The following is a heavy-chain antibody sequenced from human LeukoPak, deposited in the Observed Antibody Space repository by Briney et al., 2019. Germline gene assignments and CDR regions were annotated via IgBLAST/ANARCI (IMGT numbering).Heavy chain of an antibody. Sequence: GGSLRLSCAASGFTFSNAWMSWVRQAPGKGLEWVGRIKTNSDGGTTDYAAPVKGRFTISSDDSKNTLDLQMNSLKTEDTAVYYCITGRAARRSLDIWGQGTMVTVSS. V-gene: IGHV3-15*01. CDR1: GFTFSNAW. CDR2: IKTNSDGGTT. CDR3: ITGRAARRSLDI. J-gene: IGHJ3*02. D-gene: IGHD6-13*01.